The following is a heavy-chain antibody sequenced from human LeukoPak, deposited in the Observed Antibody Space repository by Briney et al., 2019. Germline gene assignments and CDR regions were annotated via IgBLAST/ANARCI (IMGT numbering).Heavy chain of an antibody. CDR3: ARVSYYDSSGNRGAFDY. CDR2: INHSGST. D-gene: IGHD3-22*01. J-gene: IGHJ4*02. Sequence: SQTLSLTCAVYGGSFSGYYWSWIRQPPGKGLEWIGEINHSGSTNYNPSLKSRVTISVDTSKNQFSLKLSSVTAADTAVYYCARVSYYDSSGNRGAFDYWGQGTLVTVSS. CDR1: GGSFSGYY. V-gene: IGHV4-34*01.